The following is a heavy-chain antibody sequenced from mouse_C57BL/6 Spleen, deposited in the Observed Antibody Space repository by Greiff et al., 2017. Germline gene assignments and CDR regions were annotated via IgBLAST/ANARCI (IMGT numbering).Heavy chain of an antibody. Sequence: QVQLQQSGPELVKPGASVTISCKASGYAFSSSWMNWVKQRPGKGLEWIGRIYPGDGDTNYNGKFKGKATLTADKSSSTAYMQLSSLTSEDSAVYFCARGYYGSSGYFDYWGQGTTLTVSS. CDR3: ARGYYGSSGYFDY. V-gene: IGHV1-82*01. D-gene: IGHD1-1*01. CDR1: GYAFSSSW. J-gene: IGHJ2*01. CDR2: IYPGDGDT.